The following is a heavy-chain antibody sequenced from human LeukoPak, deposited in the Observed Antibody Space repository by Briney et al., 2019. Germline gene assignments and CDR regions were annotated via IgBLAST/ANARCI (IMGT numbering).Heavy chain of an antibody. J-gene: IGHJ4*02. CDR1: GFTFSNAW. V-gene: IGHV3-15*05. CDR2: IKNRAEGGAT. Sequence: GGSLRLSCAASGFTFSNAWMNWVRQAPGKGLEWVGRIKNRAEGGATDYAAPVKDRFTISRDDSKNTVFLQMNTLLNEDTAVYFCVSQYFDLWGQGTLVTVSS. CDR3: VSQYFDL. D-gene: IGHD2/OR15-2a*01.